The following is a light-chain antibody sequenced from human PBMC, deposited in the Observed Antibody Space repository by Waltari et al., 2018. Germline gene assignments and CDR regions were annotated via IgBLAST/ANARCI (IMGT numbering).Light chain of an antibody. V-gene: IGLV2-23*01. Sequence: QSALTQPASVSGSPGPSITLSCAGTSSGVGSYNLVSWYQQHPGRAPKLIIYEDNKRPSGVSSRFSGSKSGNTASLTISGLRTEDEAEYYCFSYAGSNIYVFASGTKVTVL. CDR3: FSYAGSNIYV. CDR1: SSGVGSYNL. J-gene: IGLJ1*01. CDR2: EDN.